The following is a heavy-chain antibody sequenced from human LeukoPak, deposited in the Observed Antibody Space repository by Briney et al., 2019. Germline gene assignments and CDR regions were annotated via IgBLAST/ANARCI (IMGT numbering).Heavy chain of an antibody. J-gene: IGHJ4*02. CDR2: IRNDGSNK. CDR1: GFTFGAFG. Sequence: GGSLRLSCAASGFTFGAFGMHWVRQAPGMGLEWVAFIRNDGSNKYYADSVRGRFTISRDTSNNTLYLQINSLRREDTAVYYCARVVHERFYHWGRGTLVAV. CDR3: ARVVHERFYH. D-gene: IGHD3-16*02. V-gene: IGHV3-30*02.